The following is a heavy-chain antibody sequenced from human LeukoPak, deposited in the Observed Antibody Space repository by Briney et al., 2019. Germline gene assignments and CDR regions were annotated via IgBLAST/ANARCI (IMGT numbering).Heavy chain of an antibody. CDR1: GGSITSYY. J-gene: IGHJ4*02. CDR2: IYTTGST. V-gene: IGHV4-4*07. Sequence: SETLSLTCTVSGGSITSYYWSWIRQPAGKRLEWIGRIYTTGSTYYNHFLKSRVTMAVDTSKNQFSLRLSSVTAADTAVYYCARDRYYYDSSGSPFDYWGQGTLVTVSS. D-gene: IGHD3-22*01. CDR3: ARDRYYYDSSGSPFDY.